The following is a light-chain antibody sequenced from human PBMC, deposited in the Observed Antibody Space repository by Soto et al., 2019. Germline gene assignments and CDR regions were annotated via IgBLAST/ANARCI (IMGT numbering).Light chain of an antibody. Sequence: DIKINQSPSTLSASVGDRVTITCRASQNIRSRLAWFQQKPGKAPKLLIYDASSLESGVPQRFRGSGSGTEFTLTISSLQTDDFSTYYCQQYHSYWTFGQGTKVDIK. V-gene: IGKV1-5*01. J-gene: IGKJ1*01. CDR2: DAS. CDR1: QNIRSR. CDR3: QQYHSYWT.